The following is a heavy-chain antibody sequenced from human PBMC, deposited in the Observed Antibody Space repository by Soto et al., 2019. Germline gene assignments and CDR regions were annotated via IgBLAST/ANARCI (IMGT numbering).Heavy chain of an antibody. Sequence: GGSLRLSCAASGFTFDDYGMSWVRQAPGKGLEWVSGINWNGGRTGYADSVKGRFTISRDNAKNSLYLQVNSLRAEDTALYYCARDLSGYVPFDYWGQGTLVTVSS. D-gene: IGHD5-12*01. CDR3: ARDLSGYVPFDY. CDR2: INWNGGRT. J-gene: IGHJ4*02. CDR1: GFTFDDYG. V-gene: IGHV3-20*04.